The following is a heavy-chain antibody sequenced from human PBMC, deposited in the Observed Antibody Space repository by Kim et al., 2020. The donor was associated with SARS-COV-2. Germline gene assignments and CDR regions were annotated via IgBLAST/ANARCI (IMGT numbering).Heavy chain of an antibody. CDR2: INHSGST. CDR3: ARGLGPGPLGATPDY. Sequence: SETLSLTCAVYGGSFSGYYWSWIRQPPGKGLEWIGEINHSGSTNYNPSLKSRVTISVDTSKNQFSLKLSSVTAADTAVYYCARGLGPGPLGATPDYWGQGTLVTVSS. V-gene: IGHV4-34*01. CDR1: GGSFSGYY. J-gene: IGHJ4*02. D-gene: IGHD1-26*01.